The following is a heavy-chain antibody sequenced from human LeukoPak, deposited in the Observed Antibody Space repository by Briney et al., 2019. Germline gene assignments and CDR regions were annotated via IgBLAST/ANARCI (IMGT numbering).Heavy chain of an antibody. V-gene: IGHV3-21*01. D-gene: IGHD1-14*01. Sequence: GGSLRLSCAASGFTFSSCGFNWVRQAPGKGLEWVTSIGPTGTDRYYADSVRGRFTISRDNAKNSMYLQMDSLRDEDTAVYYCATETIGRHYDYWGQGTLLTVSS. CDR3: ATETIGRHYDY. J-gene: IGHJ4*02. CDR2: IGPTGTDR. CDR1: GFTFSSCG.